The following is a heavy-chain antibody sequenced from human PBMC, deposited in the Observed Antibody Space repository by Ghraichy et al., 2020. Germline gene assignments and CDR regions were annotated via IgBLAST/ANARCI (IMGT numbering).Heavy chain of an antibody. Sequence: SQTLSLTCTVSGGSISSYYWSWVRQPPGKGLEWIGYIYYSGSTNYNPSLKSRVTISVDTSKNQFSLKLRSVTAADTAVYYCARDTPQRWFDPWGQGTLVTVSS. J-gene: IGHJ5*02. CDR2: IYYSGST. CDR3: ARDTPQRWFDP. CDR1: GGSISSYY. V-gene: IGHV4-59*01. D-gene: IGHD1-1*01.